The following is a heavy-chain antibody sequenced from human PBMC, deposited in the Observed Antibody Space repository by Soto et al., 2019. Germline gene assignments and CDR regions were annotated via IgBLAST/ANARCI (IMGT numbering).Heavy chain of an antibody. J-gene: IGHJ6*02. Sequence: ASVKVSCKASGYTFTDYYMHWVRQAPGQGLEWMGWINPNSGGTNYAQKFQGRVTMTRDTSISTAYMELSRLRSDDTAVYYCARDPLWFGELFPRYYYGMDVWGQGTTVTVSS. CDR3: ARDPLWFGELFPRYYYGMDV. CDR1: GYTFTDYY. V-gene: IGHV1-2*02. D-gene: IGHD3-10*01. CDR2: INPNSGGT.